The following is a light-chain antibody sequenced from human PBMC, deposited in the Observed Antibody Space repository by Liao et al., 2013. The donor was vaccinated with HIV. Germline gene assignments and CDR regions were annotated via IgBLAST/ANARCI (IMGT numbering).Light chain of an antibody. Sequence: FELTQPPSVSVSPGQTATITCSGDSLGDKSPSWSQQRPGQPPLLIIYQGTKRPSGIPERFSGSNTGNTATLTISETQAMDEADYYCQAWDTNTAIFGGGTKLTVL. CDR3: QAWDTNTAI. J-gene: IGLJ2*01. V-gene: IGLV3-1*01. CDR1: SLGDKS. CDR2: QGT.